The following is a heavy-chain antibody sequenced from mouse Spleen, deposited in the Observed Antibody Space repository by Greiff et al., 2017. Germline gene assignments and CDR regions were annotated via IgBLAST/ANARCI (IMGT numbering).Heavy chain of an antibody. CDR1: GFTFTDYY. V-gene: IGHV7-3*02. J-gene: IGHJ1*01. CDR3: ARAHYDGYYWYFDV. D-gene: IGHD2-3*01. Sequence: EVQGVESGGGLVQPGGSLRLSCATSGFTFTDYYMSWVRQPPGKALEWLGFIRNKANGYTTEYSASVKGRFTISRDNSQSILYLQMNTLRAEDSATYYCARAHYDGYYWYFDVWGAGTTVTVSS. CDR2: IRNKANGYTT.